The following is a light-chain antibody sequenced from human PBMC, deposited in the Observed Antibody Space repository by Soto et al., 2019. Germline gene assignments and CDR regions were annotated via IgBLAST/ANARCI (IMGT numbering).Light chain of an antibody. Sequence: DVVMTQSPLSLPVTLGQPASISCRSSQSLVYSDGIAYLSWFHQRPGQSPRRRSYKVSNRDSGATDRFRGSGSGTDFTLKISRLEAEDVRVYYCMQGTHWPPSFGRGTRVEIK. CDR3: MQGTHWPPS. J-gene: IGKJ1*01. CDR2: KVS. V-gene: IGKV2-30*01. CDR1: QSLVYSDGIAY.